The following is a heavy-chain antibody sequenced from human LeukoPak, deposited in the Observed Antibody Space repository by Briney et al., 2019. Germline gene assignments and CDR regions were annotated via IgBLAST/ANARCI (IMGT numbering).Heavy chain of an antibody. CDR1: GGSFSGYY. D-gene: IGHD3-10*01. J-gene: IGHJ4*02. Sequence: SGTLSLTCAVYGGSFSGYYWSWIRQPPGKGLEWIGEINHSGSTNYNPSLKSRVTISVDTSKNQFSLKLSSVTAADTAVYYCARGDPTMVRGVKIDYWGQGTLVTVSS. CDR2: INHSGST. V-gene: IGHV4-34*01. CDR3: ARGDPTMVRGVKIDY.